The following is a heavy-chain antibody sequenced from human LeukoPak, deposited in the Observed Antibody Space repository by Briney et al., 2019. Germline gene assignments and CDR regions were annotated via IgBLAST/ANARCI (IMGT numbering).Heavy chain of an antibody. CDR1: EFTVSSNY. V-gene: IGHV3-21*01. CDR2: ISSSSSYI. J-gene: IGHJ4*02. Sequence: GGSLRLSCAASEFTVSSNYMNWVRQAPGKGLEWVSSISSSSSYIYYADSVKGRFTISRDNAKNSLYLQMNSLRAEDAAVYYCARVEAVAGPESIDYWGQGTLVTVSS. CDR3: ARVEAVAGPESIDY. D-gene: IGHD6-19*01.